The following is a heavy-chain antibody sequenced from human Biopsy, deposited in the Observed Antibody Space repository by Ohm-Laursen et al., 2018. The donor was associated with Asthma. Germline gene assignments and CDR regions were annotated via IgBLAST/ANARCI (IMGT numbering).Heavy chain of an antibody. Sequence: GSSVKVSCKASGGTFSSYAISWVRQAPGQGLEWMGGIIPIFGTANYAQKFQGRVTITADESTSTAYMELSSLRSEDTAVYYWARDFLFQHGSSWYYYYYGMDVWGQGTTVTVSS. V-gene: IGHV1-69*01. D-gene: IGHD6-13*01. J-gene: IGHJ6*02. CDR1: GGTFSSYA. CDR2: IIPIFGTA. CDR3: ARDFLFQHGSSWYYYYYGMDV.